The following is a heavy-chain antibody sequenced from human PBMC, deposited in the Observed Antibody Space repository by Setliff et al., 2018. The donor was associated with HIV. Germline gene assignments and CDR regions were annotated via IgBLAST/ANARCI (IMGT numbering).Heavy chain of an antibody. J-gene: IGHJ5*02. V-gene: IGHV4-59*11. CDR2: IYYSGST. CDR3: ARGVTIFGVVILPPNWFDP. D-gene: IGHD3-3*01. Sequence: PSETLSLTCTVSGGSISSHYWSWIRQPPGKGLEWIGYIYYSGSTNYNPSLKSRVTISVDTSKNQFSLKLSSVTAAGTAVYYCARGVTIFGVVILPPNWFDPWG. CDR1: GGSISSHY.